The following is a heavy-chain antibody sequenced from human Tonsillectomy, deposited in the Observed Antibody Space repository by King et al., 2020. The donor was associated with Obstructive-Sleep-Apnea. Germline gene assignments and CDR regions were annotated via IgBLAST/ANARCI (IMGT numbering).Heavy chain of an antibody. CDR3: AKAEWELNTNFDY. D-gene: IGHD1-26*01. V-gene: IGHV3-23*04. J-gene: IGHJ4*02. CDR2: ISGSGGCT. CDR1: GFTVSTYA. Sequence: VQLVESGGGLVQPGGSLRLSCAASGFTVSTYAMSWVRQAPGKGLELVSAISGSGGCTYYADSVKGRFPISRDNSKNTLYLQMNSLRAEDTAVYYCAKAEWELNTNFDYWGQGTPVTVSS.